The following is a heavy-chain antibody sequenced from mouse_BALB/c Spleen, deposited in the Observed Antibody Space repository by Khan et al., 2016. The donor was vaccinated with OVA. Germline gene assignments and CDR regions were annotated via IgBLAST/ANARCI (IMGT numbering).Heavy chain of an antibody. V-gene: IGHV1-9*01. CDR1: GYTFSSYW. CDR3: ARGNYYGSSSWFGY. J-gene: IGHJ3*01. Sequence: QVQLQQSGAELMKPGASVKLSCKATGYTFSSYWIEWVQQRPGHGLEWIGEILPGSGRNNYNEKFKGKATFTADTSSNTAYMQLSNLTSDDSAVYYGARGNYYGSSSWFGYWGQGTLVTVSA. CDR2: ILPGSGRN. D-gene: IGHD1-1*01.